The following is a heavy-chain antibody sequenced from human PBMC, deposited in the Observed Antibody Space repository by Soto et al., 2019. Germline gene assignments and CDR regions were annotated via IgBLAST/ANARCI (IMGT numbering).Heavy chain of an antibody. CDR3: ARAGGYAFDY. CDR1: GYSFSSYY. CDR2: INPSGGRT. Sequence: QVQVVQSGAEVKNPGASVKVSCKASGYSFSSYYMHWVRQAPGQGLEWMGTINPSGGRTSYAQKFQGRVTMTRDTSTSTVNMELSRLRSEDTAVYYCARAGGYAFDYWGQGTLVTVSS. D-gene: IGHD6-19*01. J-gene: IGHJ4*02. V-gene: IGHV1-46*01.